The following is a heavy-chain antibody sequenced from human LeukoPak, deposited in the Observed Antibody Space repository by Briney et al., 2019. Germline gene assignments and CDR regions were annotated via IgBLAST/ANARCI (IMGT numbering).Heavy chain of an antibody. CDR3: ARGMEPYYYMDV. J-gene: IGHJ6*03. Sequence: ASVKVSCKASRYTFIDYYIHWVRQAPGQGLEWMGWINPNSGGTNYAQKFQGRVTMTRDTSISTAYMELSRLRSDDTAVYYCARGMEPYYYMDVWGKGTTVTVSS. CDR2: INPNSGGT. CDR1: RYTFIDYY. D-gene: IGHD1-26*01. V-gene: IGHV1-2*02.